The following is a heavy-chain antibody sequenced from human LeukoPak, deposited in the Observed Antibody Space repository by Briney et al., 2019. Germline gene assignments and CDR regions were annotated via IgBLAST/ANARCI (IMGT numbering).Heavy chain of an antibody. J-gene: IGHJ5*02. V-gene: IGHV4-59*12. CDR2: IYYSGST. CDR3: ARVGKQWLVLRGWFDP. Sequence: SETLSLTCTVSGGSISSYYWSWIRQPPGKGLEWIGYIYYSGSTNYNPFLKSRVTISVDTSKNQFSLKLSSVTAADTAVYYCARVGKQWLVLRGWFDPWGQGTLVTVSS. CDR1: GGSISSYY. D-gene: IGHD6-19*01.